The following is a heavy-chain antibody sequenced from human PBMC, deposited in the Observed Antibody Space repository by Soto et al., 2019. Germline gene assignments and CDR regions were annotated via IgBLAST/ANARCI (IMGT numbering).Heavy chain of an antibody. CDR2: VYHSGGS. Sequence: PSETPSLTCAVSGVSIHNSHSFWGWIRQPPGKGLEFIGSVYHSGGSYYNPSLKGRVTISVDTSNNQISLRVNSVTAADTAVYYCGRVVEGATRHTDSDSWGQGMLVTVSS. D-gene: IGHD2-15*01. V-gene: IGHV4-39*02. CDR1: GVSIHNSHSF. J-gene: IGHJ5*02. CDR3: GRVVEGATRHTDSDS.